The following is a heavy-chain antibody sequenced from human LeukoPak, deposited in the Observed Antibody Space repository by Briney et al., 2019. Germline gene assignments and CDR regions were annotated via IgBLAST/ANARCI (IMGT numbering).Heavy chain of an antibody. J-gene: IGHJ2*01. D-gene: IGHD2-2*01. CDR2: IYYSGST. V-gene: IGHV4-59*08. CDR1: GGCISSYY. Sequence: SETLSLTCTVSGGCISSYYWSWIRQPPGKGLEWIGYIYYSGSTNYNPSLKSRVTISVDTSKNQFSLKLSSVTAADTAVYYCARRSASTNWYFDLWGRGTLVTVSS. CDR3: ARRSASTNWYFDL.